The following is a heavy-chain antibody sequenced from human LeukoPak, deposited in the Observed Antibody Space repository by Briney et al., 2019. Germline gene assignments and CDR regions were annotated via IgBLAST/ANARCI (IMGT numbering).Heavy chain of an antibody. CDR2: ISSSGDTI. CDR3: ARSLVVGATYPYH. D-gene: IGHD1-26*01. Sequence: GGSLRLSCAASGFTFSSYQMNWVRQAPGKGLEWIAYISSSGDTIYYADSMKGRFTISRDNAKNSLYLQLNSLRAEDTAVYYCARSLVVGATYPYHWGQGTLVTVSS. V-gene: IGHV3-48*03. J-gene: IGHJ5*02. CDR1: GFTFSSYQ.